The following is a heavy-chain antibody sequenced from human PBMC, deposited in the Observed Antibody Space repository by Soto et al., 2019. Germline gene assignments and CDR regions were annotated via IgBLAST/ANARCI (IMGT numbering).Heavy chain of an antibody. V-gene: IGHV3-48*02. CDR3: ARDNGLAGSFDP. CDR2: ISYTSTTI. J-gene: IGHJ5*02. D-gene: IGHD2-21*01. Sequence: GGSLRLSCAASGFTFSTYSMNWVRQAPGKGLEWISYISYTSTTIYYADSVRGRFTISRDNAKNSLFLQMNSLRDEDTAVYYCARDNGLAGSFDPWGQGTLVTVS. CDR1: GFTFSTYS.